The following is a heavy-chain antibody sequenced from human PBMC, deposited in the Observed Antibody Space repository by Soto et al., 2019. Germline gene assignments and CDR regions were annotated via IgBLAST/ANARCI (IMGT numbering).Heavy chain of an antibody. Sequence: ASVKVSCKASGYTFTGYYMHWVRQAPGQGLEWMGWINPNSGGTNYVQKFQGWVTMTRDTSISTAYMELSRLRSDDTAVYYCARARGLERLTNYYYYGMDVWGQGTTVTVSS. J-gene: IGHJ6*02. CDR1: GYTFTGYY. V-gene: IGHV1-2*04. D-gene: IGHD1-1*01. CDR2: INPNSGGT. CDR3: ARARGLERLTNYYYYGMDV.